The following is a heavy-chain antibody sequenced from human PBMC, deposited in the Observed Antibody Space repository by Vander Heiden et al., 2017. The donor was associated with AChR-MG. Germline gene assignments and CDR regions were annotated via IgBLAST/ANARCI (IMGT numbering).Heavy chain of an antibody. CDR1: GYTFTGYY. CDR3: ARDLQYQILPYSSYYMDV. Sequence: QVQLVQSGAEVKKPGASVKVSCKASGYTFTGYYMHWVRQAPGQGLEWMGWINPDSSVTNYAQKFQGRVTMTRDTSLSTAYMELSRLRSDDTAVYYCARDLQYQILPYSSYYMDVWGKGTTVTVSS. CDR2: INPDSSVT. V-gene: IGHV1-2*02. D-gene: IGHD2-2*01. J-gene: IGHJ6*03.